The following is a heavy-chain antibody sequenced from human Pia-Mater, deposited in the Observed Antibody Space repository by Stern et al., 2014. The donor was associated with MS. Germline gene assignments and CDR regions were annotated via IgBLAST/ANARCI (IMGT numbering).Heavy chain of an antibody. V-gene: IGHV1-69*06. Sequence: VQLVESGAEVKKPGSSVKVSCKASGDTFTDYAISWVRQGPGHGPEWMGGIPPIFGSADYAQKFQGRLTITADRSTSTAYMDLSSLTSEYTAVYYCAREVGSLAMDVWGQGTTVIVSS. J-gene: IGHJ6*01. D-gene: IGHD1-1*01. CDR1: GDTFTDYA. CDR3: AREVGSLAMDV. CDR2: IPPIFGSA.